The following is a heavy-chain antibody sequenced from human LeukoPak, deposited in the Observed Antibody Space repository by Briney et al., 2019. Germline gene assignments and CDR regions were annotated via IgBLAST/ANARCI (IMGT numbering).Heavy chain of an antibody. D-gene: IGHD3-10*01. Sequence: SETLSLTCAVSGFSISSDKYWGWIRQPPGKGLEWIGSIYHTGSTYYNPSLKSRVTISVDTSKNQFALKPNSVTAADTAVYYCARLSYYYYYMDVWGRGTTVTVSS. J-gene: IGHJ6*03. CDR1: GFSISSDKY. CDR2: IYHTGST. CDR3: ARLSYYYYYMDV. V-gene: IGHV4-38-2*01.